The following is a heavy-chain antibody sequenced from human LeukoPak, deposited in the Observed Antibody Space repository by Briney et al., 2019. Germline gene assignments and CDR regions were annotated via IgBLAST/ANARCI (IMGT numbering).Heavy chain of an antibody. CDR2: INPSGGST. V-gene: IGHV1-46*01. J-gene: IGHJ4*02. Sequence: ASVKVSCKASGYTLTSYYMHWVRQAPGQGLEWMGIINPSGGSTSHAQKFQGRLTLTRDTSTSTVYMELSSLRSEDTAVYYCARDGGNYPRDYWGQGTLVTVSS. CDR1: GYTLTSYY. D-gene: IGHD1-26*01. CDR3: ARDGGNYPRDY.